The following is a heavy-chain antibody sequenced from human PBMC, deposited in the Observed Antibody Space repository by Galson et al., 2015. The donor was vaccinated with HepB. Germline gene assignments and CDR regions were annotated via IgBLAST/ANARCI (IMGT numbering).Heavy chain of an antibody. CDR3: AKGDYGDYVDY. J-gene: IGHJ4*02. V-gene: IGHV3-23*01. D-gene: IGHD4-17*01. Sequence: SLRLSCAASGFTFSTYAMNWVRQAPGQGLDWVSTISGSGGTIYYADSVKGRFTISRDNSKNTLYLQMNSLRAEDTAVYYCAKGDYGDYVDYWGQGTLVTVSS. CDR2: ISGSGGTI. CDR1: GFTFSTYA.